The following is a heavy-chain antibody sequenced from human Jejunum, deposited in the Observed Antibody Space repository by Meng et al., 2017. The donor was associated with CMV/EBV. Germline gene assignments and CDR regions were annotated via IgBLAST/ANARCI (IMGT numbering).Heavy chain of an antibody. CDR3: ARDDYGDAGAYFDY. J-gene: IGHJ4*02. Sequence: SGLTFRNYALHWVRQAAGKGLEWVAVMSYDGNNQYFADSVKGRFTLSRDNSKNTVYLQMNSLRPEDTAVYYCARDDYGDAGAYFDYWGQGTLVTVSS. V-gene: IGHV3-30-3*01. CDR2: MSYDGNNQ. CDR1: GLTFRNYA. D-gene: IGHD4-17*01.